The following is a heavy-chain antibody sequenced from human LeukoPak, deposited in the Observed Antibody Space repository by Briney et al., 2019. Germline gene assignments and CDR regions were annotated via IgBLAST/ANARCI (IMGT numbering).Heavy chain of an antibody. CDR3: ARGPSIAARYDAFDI. J-gene: IGHJ3*02. Sequence: GGSLRLSCAASEFTFTSYELNWVRQAPGKGLEWVSYISSSGNIISYADSVKGRFTISRDNAKNSLYLQVISLRAEDTAVYYCARGPSIAARYDAFDIWGQGTMVTVSS. CDR2: ISSSGNII. D-gene: IGHD6-6*01. CDR1: EFTFTSYE. V-gene: IGHV3-48*03.